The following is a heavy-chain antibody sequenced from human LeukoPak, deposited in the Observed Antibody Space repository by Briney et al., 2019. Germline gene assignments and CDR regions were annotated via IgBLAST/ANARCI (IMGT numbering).Heavy chain of an antibody. J-gene: IGHJ4*02. Sequence: PGESLKISCKGSGYSFTSYWIGWVRQMPGKGLEWMGIIYPDDSRTKYSPSFQGQVTMSVDKSISTAYLQWSSLKASDTAIYYCARPDYGSADYWGQGTLLTVSS. CDR1: GYSFTSYW. CDR2: IYPDDSRT. CDR3: ARPDYGSADY. D-gene: IGHD3-10*01. V-gene: IGHV5-51*01.